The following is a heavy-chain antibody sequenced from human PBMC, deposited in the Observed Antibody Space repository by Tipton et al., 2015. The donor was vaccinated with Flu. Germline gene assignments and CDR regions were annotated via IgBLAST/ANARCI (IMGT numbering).Heavy chain of an antibody. Sequence: SLRLSCSASELIFNDAWMSWVRQAPGKGLEWVGRIKSRVYGATRDYAAPVKGRFAISRDDSKDTVYLQMNSLKTEDTAVYYCTTGVGRSDFDYWGQGTLVTVSS. D-gene: IGHD3-10*01. CDR3: TTGVGRSDFDY. V-gene: IGHV3-15*01. CDR1: ELIFNDAW. CDR2: IKSRVYGATR. J-gene: IGHJ4*02.